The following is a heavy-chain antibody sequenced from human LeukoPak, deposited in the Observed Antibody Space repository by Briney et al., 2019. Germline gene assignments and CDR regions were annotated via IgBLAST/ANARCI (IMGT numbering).Heavy chain of an antibody. CDR3: ATSSGWYGGM. CDR1: GFTFSSYA. V-gene: IGHV3-23*01. Sequence: GGSLRLSCAASGFTFSSYAMSWVRQAPGKGLEWVSTISGSGRSTYYADSVKGRFTISRDNSKNTLYLQMNSLRAEDTAVYYCATSSGWYGGMWGQGTLVTVSS. D-gene: IGHD6-19*01. J-gene: IGHJ4*02. CDR2: ISGSGRST.